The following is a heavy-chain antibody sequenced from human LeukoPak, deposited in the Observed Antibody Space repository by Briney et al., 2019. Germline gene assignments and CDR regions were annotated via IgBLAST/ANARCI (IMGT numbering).Heavy chain of an antibody. D-gene: IGHD2-15*01. CDR2: INPNSGGT. V-gene: IGHV1-2*02. CDR1: GYTFTGYY. Sequence: ASVKVSCKASGYTFTGYYMHWVRQAPGQGLEWMGWINPNSGGTNYAQKLQGRVTMTRDTSISTAYMELRSLRSDDTAVYYCARVAPNRRYCSGGSCLNYFDYWGQGTLVTVSS. J-gene: IGHJ4*02. CDR3: ARVAPNRRYCSGGSCLNYFDY.